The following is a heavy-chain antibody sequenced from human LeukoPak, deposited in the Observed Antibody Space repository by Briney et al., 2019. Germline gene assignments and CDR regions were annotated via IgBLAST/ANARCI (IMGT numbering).Heavy chain of an antibody. V-gene: IGHV4-39*01. Sequence: SETLSLTCTVSGGSISSSSYYWGWIRQPPGKGLEWIGSIYYSGSTYYNPSLKSRVTISVDTSKNQFSLKLSSVTAADTAVYYCASTMRQWLANVGGIFDYWGQGTLVTVSS. CDR2: IYYSGST. CDR3: ASTMRQWLANVGGIFDY. J-gene: IGHJ4*02. CDR1: GGSISSSSYY. D-gene: IGHD6-19*01.